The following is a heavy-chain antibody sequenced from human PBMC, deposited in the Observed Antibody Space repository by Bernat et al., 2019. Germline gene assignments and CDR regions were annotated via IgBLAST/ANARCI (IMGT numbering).Heavy chain of an antibody. V-gene: IGHV1-69*17. Sequence: QVQLVQSGAEVKQPGSSVKVSCKASGVTFSSYAISWVRQAPGQGLEWMGGIIPIFGIANYAQKFQGRVTITTNKSTSTAYMEVNSLRSEDTAVYYCAVVGIAAATNWFDPWGQGTLVTVSS. D-gene: IGHD6-13*01. CDR3: AVVGIAAATNWFDP. CDR1: GVTFSSYA. CDR2: IIPIFGIA. J-gene: IGHJ5*02.